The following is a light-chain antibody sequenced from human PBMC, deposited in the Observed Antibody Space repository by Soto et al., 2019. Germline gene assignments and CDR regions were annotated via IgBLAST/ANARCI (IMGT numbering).Light chain of an antibody. V-gene: IGLV3-25*02. CDR3: QSADSSGTYVV. CDR1: ALPKQY. J-gene: IGLJ2*01. CDR2: KDS. Sequence: SYELTQPPSVSVSPGQTARITCSGDALPKQYAYWYQQKPGQAPVLVIYKDSERPSGIPERFSGSSSGTTVTLTISGFQAEDEADYYCQSADSSGTYVVFGGGTQLTV.